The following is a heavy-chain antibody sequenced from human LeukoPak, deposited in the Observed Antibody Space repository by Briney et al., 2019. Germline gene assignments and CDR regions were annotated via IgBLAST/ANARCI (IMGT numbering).Heavy chain of an antibody. CDR1: GFTISGNY. J-gene: IGHJ4*02. V-gene: IGHV3-66*02. Sequence: PGGSLRLSRAASGFTISGNYMSWVRPAPGKGLEWVSVIYSGSSTYYADSVKGRFTISRDNSKNTLYLQMNSLRAEDTAVYYCARGLTLGFDYWGQGTLVTVSS. CDR2: IYSGSST. D-gene: IGHD4-23*01. CDR3: ARGLTLGFDY.